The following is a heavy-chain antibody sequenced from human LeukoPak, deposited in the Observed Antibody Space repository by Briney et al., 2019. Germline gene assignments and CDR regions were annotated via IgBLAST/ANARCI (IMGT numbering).Heavy chain of an antibody. D-gene: IGHD5-24*01. Sequence: ASVKVSCKVVAYDFTGYYIHWERQAPGQGPEWMGRLNPNTGHAVYAFKFQGRVTITRDTSSNTAYMEVTRLTSDGTALYYCAKDRDGADRIVLWGQGTLVTVSS. CDR1: AYDFTGYY. V-gene: IGHV1-2*06. J-gene: IGHJ4*02. CDR3: AKDRDGADRIVL. CDR2: LNPNTGHA.